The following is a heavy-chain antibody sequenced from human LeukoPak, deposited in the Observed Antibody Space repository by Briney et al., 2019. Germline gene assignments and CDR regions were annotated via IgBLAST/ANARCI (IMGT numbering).Heavy chain of an antibody. CDR3: AKSPDYSSPLLGFDY. CDR2: INPNSGGT. D-gene: IGHD4-11*01. J-gene: IGHJ4*02. CDR1: EYIFTDYY. Sequence: ASVKVSCKASEYIFTDYYIHGVRQAPGQGLEWLGWINPNSGGTNYAPKFQDRFTMTVDKSISTIYLELSRLTSDDTAIFYCAKSPDYSSPLLGFDYWGQGTLVTVSS. V-gene: IGHV1-2*02.